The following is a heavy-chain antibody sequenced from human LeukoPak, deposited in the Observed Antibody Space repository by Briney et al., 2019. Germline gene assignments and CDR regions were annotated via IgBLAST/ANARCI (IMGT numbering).Heavy chain of an antibody. V-gene: IGHV3-23*01. Sequence: PGGTLRLSCAASGFTFSSYGMSWVRQAPGKGLEWVSAISGSGGSTYYADSVKGRFTISRDNSKNTLYLQMNSLRAEDTAVYYCARDGVAELMSALDYWGQGILVTVSS. J-gene: IGHJ4*02. CDR2: ISGSGGST. CDR1: GFTFSSYG. CDR3: ARDGVAELMSALDY. D-gene: IGHD1-26*01.